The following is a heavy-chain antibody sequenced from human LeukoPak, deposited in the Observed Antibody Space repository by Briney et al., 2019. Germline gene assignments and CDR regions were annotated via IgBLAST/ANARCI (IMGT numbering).Heavy chain of an antibody. V-gene: IGHV3-15*01. D-gene: IGHD2-2*01. CDR1: GFTLTNAW. J-gene: IGHJ4*02. CDR3: PTHKTEILVYCSTIGCSPFDY. Sequence: GGSLRLSCAASGFTLTNAWMSWVRQAPGKGLEWVGRIKSEIDAGTTDYAAPVRGRFTISRDHTKNTLYLQMNSLKTEDTAVYSCPTHKTEILVYCSTIGCSPFDYWGQGTLVTVSS. CDR2: IKSEIDAGTT.